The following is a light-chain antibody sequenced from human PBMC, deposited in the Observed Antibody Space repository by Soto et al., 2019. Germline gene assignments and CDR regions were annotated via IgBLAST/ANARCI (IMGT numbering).Light chain of an antibody. CDR2: GAS. CDR1: QSVSTN. J-gene: IGKJ1*01. V-gene: IGKV3-15*01. Sequence: ETVMTQSPATLSMSPGERATLSCRASQSVSTNLAWYQQKPGQAPRLLIYGASSRATGIPARFSGSGSGTQFTLTISSLQSEDFAAYYCQQYNNWPRTFGQGTKVEIK. CDR3: QQYNNWPRT.